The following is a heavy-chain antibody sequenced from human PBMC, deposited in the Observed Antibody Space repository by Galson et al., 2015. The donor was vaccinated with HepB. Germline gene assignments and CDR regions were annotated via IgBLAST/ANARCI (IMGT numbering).Heavy chain of an antibody. D-gene: IGHD6-19*01. CDR1: GFTFSSYG. CDR2: IRYDGSNK. J-gene: IGHJ6*02. V-gene: IGHV3-30*02. CDR3: AKGPLYSSGYYYYYGMDV. Sequence: SLRLSCAASGFTFSSYGLHWVRQAPGKGLEWVAFIRYDGSNKYYADSVKGRFTISRDNSKNTLYLQMNSLRAEDTAVYYCAKGPLYSSGYYYYYGMDVWGQGTTVTVSS.